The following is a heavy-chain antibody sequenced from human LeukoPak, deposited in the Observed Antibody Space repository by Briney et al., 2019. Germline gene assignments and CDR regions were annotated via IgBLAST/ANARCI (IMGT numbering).Heavy chain of an antibody. CDR3: ARDFYGPVWFDP. V-gene: IGHV3-21*01. D-gene: IGHD3-16*01. J-gene: IGHJ5*02. CDR1: GFTFSSYS. Sequence: GGSLRLSCAASGFTFSSYSMNWVRQAPGKGLEWVSSISSSSSYIYYADSVKGRFTISGDNAKNSLYLRMNSLRAEDTAVYYCARDFYGPVWFDPWGQGTLVTVSS. CDR2: ISSSSSYI.